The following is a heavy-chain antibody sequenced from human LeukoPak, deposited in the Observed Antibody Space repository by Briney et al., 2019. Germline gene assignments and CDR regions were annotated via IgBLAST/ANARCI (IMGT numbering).Heavy chain of an antibody. D-gene: IGHD1-26*01. Sequence: GGSLRPSCAASGFTFSSYEMSWVRQAPGKGLEWVSYISSSGSTIYYADSVKGRFTISRDNAKNSLYLQMNSLRAEDTAVYYCARSLVVGGTYPYHWGQGTLVTVSS. J-gene: IGHJ5*02. CDR3: ARSLVVGGTYPYH. V-gene: IGHV3-48*03. CDR2: ISSSGSTI. CDR1: GFTFSSYE.